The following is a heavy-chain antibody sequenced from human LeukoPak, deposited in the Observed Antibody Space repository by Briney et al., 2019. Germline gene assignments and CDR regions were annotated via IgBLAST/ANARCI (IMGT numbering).Heavy chain of an antibody. J-gene: IGHJ4*02. CDR1: GGSISTYY. V-gene: IGHV4-59*01. Sequence: SETLSLTCTVSGGSISTYYWSWIRQLPGKGLEWIGSIYYSGSTNYNPSLRSRVTISVDTSKKQFSLKLTSMTAADTAVYYCAREDRYYFDYWGQGTLVTVSS. CDR2: IYYSGST. CDR3: AREDRYYFDY.